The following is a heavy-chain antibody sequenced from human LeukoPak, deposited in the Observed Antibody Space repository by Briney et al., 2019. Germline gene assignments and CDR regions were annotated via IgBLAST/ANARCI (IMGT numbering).Heavy chain of an antibody. D-gene: IGHD3-10*01. V-gene: IGHV3-9*01. CDR2: ISWKSDNI. CDR1: GFTFDDYA. CDR3: AKGVLWFGELEGFDY. J-gene: IGHJ4*02. Sequence: PGGSLRLSCAASGFTFDDYAMHWVRQAPGKGLEWVSGISWKSDNIGYADSVKGRFTISRDNAKDSLYLEMKSLKVEDTALYYCAKGVLWFGELEGFDYWGQGTLVTVSS.